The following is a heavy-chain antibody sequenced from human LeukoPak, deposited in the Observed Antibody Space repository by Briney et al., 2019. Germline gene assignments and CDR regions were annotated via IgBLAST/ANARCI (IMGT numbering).Heavy chain of an antibody. J-gene: IGHJ4*02. CDR2: ISSSGSTI. CDR1: GFTFNDYY. D-gene: IGHD3-3*01. V-gene: IGHV3-11*01. Sequence: GGSLRLSCAASGFTFNDYYMSWIRQAPGKGLEWVSYISSSGSTIYYADSVKGRFTISRDNAKNSLYLQMNSLRAEDTAVYYCAKDAQPDTYYDFWSGYYHIDYWGQGTLVTVSS. CDR3: AKDAQPDTYYDFWSGYYHIDY.